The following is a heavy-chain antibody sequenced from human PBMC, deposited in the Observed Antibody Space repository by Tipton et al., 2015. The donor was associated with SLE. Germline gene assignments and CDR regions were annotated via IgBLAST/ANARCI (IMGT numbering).Heavy chain of an antibody. Sequence: SLRLSCTASGFTFNDYYMHWVRQAPGKGLVWVSRISNDGRPTTYADSVKGRFTVSRDNAKNSLFLQMNSLRVEDTAVYFCMRGGFSSASWGQGTLVTVSS. V-gene: IGHV3-74*01. D-gene: IGHD5-18*01. CDR2: ISNDGRPT. CDR1: GFTFNDYY. J-gene: IGHJ5*02. CDR3: MRGGFSSAS.